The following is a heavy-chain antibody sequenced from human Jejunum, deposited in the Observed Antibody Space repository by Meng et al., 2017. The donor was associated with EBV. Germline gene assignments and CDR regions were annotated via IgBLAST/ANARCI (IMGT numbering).Heavy chain of an antibody. Sequence: QVQLQESGPGLVKPSGXLSLTCXVPGGSVSGDSSYWSWIRQPPGKGLEWIGYMYYTGTTNYNPSLKSRVTISVDRSKNQFSLKLSSVTAADTAVYYCARGYYDSSGYYYVNYWGQGTMVTVSS. CDR3: ARGYYDSSGYYYVNY. CDR1: GGSVSGDSSY. J-gene: IGHJ4*02. V-gene: IGHV4-61*01. D-gene: IGHD3-22*01. CDR2: MYYTGTT.